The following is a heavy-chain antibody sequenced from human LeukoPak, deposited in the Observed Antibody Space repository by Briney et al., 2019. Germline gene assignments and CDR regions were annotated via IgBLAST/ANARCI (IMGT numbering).Heavy chain of an antibody. CDR2: VYYTGTT. CDR3: ARYNTLPPGFTAVDF. J-gene: IGHJ4*02. Sequence: SETLSLTCSVSGGSINNYYGTWIRQAPGKGLEWIGNVYYTGTTNYNPSLKSRVTISVDTSKNQFSLKLSSVTAADTAVYYCARYNTLPPGFTAVDFWGQGTLVTVSS. CDR1: GGSINNYY. V-gene: IGHV4-59*01. D-gene: IGHD2/OR15-2a*01.